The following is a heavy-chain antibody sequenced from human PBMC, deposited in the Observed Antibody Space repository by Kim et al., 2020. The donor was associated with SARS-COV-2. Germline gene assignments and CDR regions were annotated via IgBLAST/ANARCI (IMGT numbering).Heavy chain of an antibody. Sequence: GGSLRLSCTASGFTFGDYAMSWFRQAPGKGLEWVGFIRSKAYGGTTEYAASVKGRFTISRDDSKSIAYLQMNSLKTEDTAVYYCTRDHLGYCSSTSCYSPYGMDVWGQGTTVTVSS. J-gene: IGHJ6*02. V-gene: IGHV3-49*03. CDR1: GFTFGDYA. D-gene: IGHD2-2*01. CDR2: IRSKAYGGTT. CDR3: TRDHLGYCSSTSCYSPYGMDV.